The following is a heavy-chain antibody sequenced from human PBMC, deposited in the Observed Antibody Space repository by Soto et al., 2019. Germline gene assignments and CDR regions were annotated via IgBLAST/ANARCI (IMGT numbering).Heavy chain of an antibody. CDR1: GFTFRNHA. J-gene: IGHJ4*02. V-gene: IGHV3-30-3*01. CDR2: IACDGSNA. Sequence: GGSLRLSCAASGFTFRNHAMHWVRQAPGKGLECLAVIACDGSNAYYRDSVKGRFTISRDNSKNILYLQMNSLRAEDTAVYHCAKATRGPLSSRTSDANHFDSWGQGTLVTLSS. CDR3: AKATRGPLSSRTSDANHFDS. D-gene: IGHD3-10*01.